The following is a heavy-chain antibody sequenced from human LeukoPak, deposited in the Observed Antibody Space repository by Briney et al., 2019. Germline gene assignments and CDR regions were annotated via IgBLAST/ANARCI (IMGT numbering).Heavy chain of an antibody. Sequence: ASVKVSCKASGYTFTGYYMHWVRQAPGQGLEWMGWINPNSGGTNYAQKFQGRVTMTRDTSISTAYMELSRLRSDDTAVYYCARVGFDSYYYYGMDVWGQGTTVTVSS. CDR3: ARVGFDSYYYYGMDV. CDR1: GYTFTGYY. V-gene: IGHV1-2*02. D-gene: IGHD3-10*01. J-gene: IGHJ6*02. CDR2: INPNSGGT.